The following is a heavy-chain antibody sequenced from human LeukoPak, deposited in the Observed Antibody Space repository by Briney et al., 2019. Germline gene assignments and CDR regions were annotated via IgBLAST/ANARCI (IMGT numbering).Heavy chain of an antibody. CDR1: GGSISSYY. V-gene: IGHV4-59*01. Sequence: TSSETLSLTCTVSGGSISSYYWSWIRQPPGKGLEWIGYIYYSGSTNYNPSLKSRVTISVDTSKNQFSLKLSSVTAADTAVYYCARADGDLYFDYWGQGTLVTVSS. D-gene: IGHD4-17*01. J-gene: IGHJ4*02. CDR3: ARADGDLYFDY. CDR2: IYYSGST.